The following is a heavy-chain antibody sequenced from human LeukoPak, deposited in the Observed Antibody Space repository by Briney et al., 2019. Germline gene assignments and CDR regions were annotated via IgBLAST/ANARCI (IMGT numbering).Heavy chain of an antibody. CDR2: IYYSGST. J-gene: IGHJ4*02. V-gene: IGHV4-59*01. CDR1: GGSISNYY. Sequence: SETLSLTCSFSGGSISNYYWSWVRQPPGKGLEWIGYIYYSGSTDYNPSLKSRVTISIHTSKNHFSLRLSSVTAADTASYYCARGYAYGPNYYFDYWGQGALVTVSS. D-gene: IGHD5-18*01. CDR3: ARGYAYGPNYYFDY.